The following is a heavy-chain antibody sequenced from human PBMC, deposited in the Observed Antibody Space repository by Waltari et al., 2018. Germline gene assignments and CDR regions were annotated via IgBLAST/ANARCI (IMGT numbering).Heavy chain of an antibody. V-gene: IGHV3-74*01. J-gene: IGHJ5*02. CDR3: ARDTDTVPPRFDP. Sequence: EVQLVESGGGLVQPGGSLRLSCAASGFAFSSCWMHWVRQAPGMGLGWVSKITTDGRLTASADCLKGRFTLSRDNPKNTLSLQMNSLRPEDTAVYYCARDTDTVPPRFDPWGQGTLVTVSS. D-gene: IGHD4-17*01. CDR2: ITTDGRLT. CDR1: GFAFSSCW.